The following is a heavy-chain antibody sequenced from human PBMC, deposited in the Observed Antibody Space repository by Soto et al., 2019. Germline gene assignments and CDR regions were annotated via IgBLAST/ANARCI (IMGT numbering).Heavy chain of an antibody. CDR3: ARDSDSIGYIFLHH. Sequence: SETLSLTCTVSGGTISSGGYYCSWNRQHPGKGLEWIGYIYYSGSTYYNPSLKSRVTISVDTSKNQFSLKLSSVTAADTAVYYCARDSDSIGYIFLHHWGQGTLVSAPQ. CDR2: IYYSGST. V-gene: IGHV4-31*03. CDR1: GGTISSGGYY. D-gene: IGHD3-22*01. J-gene: IGHJ1*01.